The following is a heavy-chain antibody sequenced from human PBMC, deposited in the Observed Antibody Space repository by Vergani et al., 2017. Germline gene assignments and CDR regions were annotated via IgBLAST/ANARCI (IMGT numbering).Heavy chain of an antibody. CDR3: ARKGVCDNSRGTYRPPSYYGMGG. CDR1: GYSFINYG. J-gene: IGHJ6*02. Sequence: QSQLVQSGDEVKKPGASVKVSCKTSGYSFINYGISWVRQAPGQGLVWLVWVSPYNDNTNYGQKIQGRITMTTDTSTRTAYMQLRRLTFDDTAVYYCARKGVCDNSRGTYRPPSYYGMGGWGQGTKVTVAS. D-gene: IGHD3-16*02. V-gene: IGHV1-18*01. CDR2: VSPYNDNT.